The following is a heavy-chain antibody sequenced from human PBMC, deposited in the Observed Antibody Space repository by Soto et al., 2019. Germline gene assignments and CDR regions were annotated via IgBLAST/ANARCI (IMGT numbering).Heavy chain of an antibody. Sequence: GESLKISCKGSGYSFTSYWIGWVRQMPGKGLEWMGIIYPGDSDTRYSPSFQGQVTISADKSISTAYLQWSSLKATDTAMYYCARHEAAGYSLVDIWGQGTMVTVSS. CDR3: ARHEAAGYSLVDI. D-gene: IGHD6-13*01. CDR2: IYPGDSDT. J-gene: IGHJ3*02. V-gene: IGHV5-51*01. CDR1: GYSFTSYW.